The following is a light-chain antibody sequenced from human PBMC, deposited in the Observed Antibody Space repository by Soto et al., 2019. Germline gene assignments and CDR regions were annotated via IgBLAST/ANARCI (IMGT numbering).Light chain of an antibody. V-gene: IGKV3-20*01. CDR2: CAS. CDR3: QQYVTSPWA. J-gene: IGKJ1*01. Sequence: EIVLTQSPGTLSLSPGERATLSCRASQSVSSSFLAWYQQKPGQAPRLLIYCASNRATGIPDRLSGSGSGTDFTLTISRLEPEDFAVYYCQQYVTSPWAFGQGTKVAIE. CDR1: QSVSSSF.